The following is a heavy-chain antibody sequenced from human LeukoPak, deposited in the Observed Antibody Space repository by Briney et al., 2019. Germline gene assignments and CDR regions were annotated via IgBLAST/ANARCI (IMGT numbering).Heavy chain of an antibody. CDR1: GGTFSSYA. CDR2: IIPIFGTA. Sequence: SVKVSCKASGGTFSSYAISWVRQASGQGLEWMGRIIPIFGTANYAQKFQGRVTITTDESTSTAYMELSSLRSEDTAVYYCASSLQDNDAFDIWGQGTMVTVSS. V-gene: IGHV1-69*05. J-gene: IGHJ3*02. CDR3: ASSLQDNDAFDI.